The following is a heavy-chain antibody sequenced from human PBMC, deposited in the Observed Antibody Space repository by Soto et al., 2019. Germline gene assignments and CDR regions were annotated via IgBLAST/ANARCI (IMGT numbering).Heavy chain of an antibody. J-gene: IGHJ4*02. V-gene: IGHV4-30-4*01. CDR2: IYYSGST. CDR1: GGSISSGDYY. CDR3: ARDRTGTAQFDY. D-gene: IGHD1-7*01. Sequence: NPSETLSLTCTVSGGSISSGDYYWSWIRQPPGKGLEWIGYIYYSGSTYYNPSLKSRVTISVDTSKNQFSLKLSSVTAADTAVYYCARDRTGTAQFDYWGQGTLVTVSS.